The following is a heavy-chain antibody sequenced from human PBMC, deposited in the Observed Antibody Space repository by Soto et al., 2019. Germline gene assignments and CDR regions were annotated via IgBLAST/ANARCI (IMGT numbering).Heavy chain of an antibody. J-gene: IGHJ3*02. Sequence: GPLILTCTASGCTFSSYAMSWVRQAPGKGLEWVSAISGSGGSTYYADSVKGRFTISRDNSKNTLYLQMNSLRDEDTAVYYCAKDLYDRLGMAFDIWGQGTMVNVSS. CDR3: AKDLYDRLGMAFDI. D-gene: IGHD3-22*01. CDR1: GCTFSSYA. V-gene: IGHV3-23*01. CDR2: ISGSGGST.